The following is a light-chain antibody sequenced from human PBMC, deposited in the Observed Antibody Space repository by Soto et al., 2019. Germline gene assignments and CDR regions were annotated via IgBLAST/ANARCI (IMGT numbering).Light chain of an antibody. Sequence: EIVLTQSPGTLSLSLGERATLSCRASQRVSSNYFAWYQQQPGQAPRLLIYGTSSRATGSPDRFSGSGSGTDFTLTISRLEPEDFAVYYCQQYGNSPRYSFGQGTKLEIK. CDR2: GTS. CDR1: QRVSSNY. J-gene: IGKJ2*03. CDR3: QQYGNSPRYS. V-gene: IGKV3-20*01.